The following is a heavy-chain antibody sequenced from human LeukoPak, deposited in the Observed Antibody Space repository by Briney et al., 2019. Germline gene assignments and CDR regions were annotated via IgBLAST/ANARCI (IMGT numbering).Heavy chain of an antibody. CDR3: ARRLVGATFDY. D-gene: IGHD1-26*01. CDR2: IYYSGSA. J-gene: IGHJ4*02. V-gene: IGHV4-39*01. Sequence: SETLSLTCTVSGGSISSSSYYWGWIRQPPGKGLEWIGSIYYSGSAYYNPSLKSRVTISVDTSKNQFSLKMSSVTAADTAVYYCARRLVGATFDYWGQGTLVTVSS. CDR1: GGSISSSSYY.